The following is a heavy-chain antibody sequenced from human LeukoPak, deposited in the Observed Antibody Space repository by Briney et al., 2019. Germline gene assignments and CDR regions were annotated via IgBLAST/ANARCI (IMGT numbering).Heavy chain of an antibody. V-gene: IGHV4-61*02. J-gene: IGHJ5*02. CDR1: GGSISSGSYY. CDR3: ARSGSSGYYHGWFDP. Sequence: SETLSLTCTVSGGSISSGSYYWSWIRQPAGKGLEWIGRIYTSGSTNYNPSLKSRVTISVDTSKNQFSLKLSSVTAADTAVYYCARSGSSGYYHGWFDPWGQGTLVTVSS. D-gene: IGHD3-22*01. CDR2: IYTSGST.